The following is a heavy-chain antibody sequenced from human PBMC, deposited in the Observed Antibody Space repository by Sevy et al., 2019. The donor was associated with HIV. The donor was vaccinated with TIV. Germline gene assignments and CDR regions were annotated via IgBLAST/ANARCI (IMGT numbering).Heavy chain of an antibody. D-gene: IGHD5-12*01. CDR2: ITRNSYEAYGGTT. Sequence: GRSLRLSCTTSGFTFEDYALCWFRQAPGKGLEWVAFITRNSYEAYGGTTDYAASVKGRFIISRDDSKSIAYLQMNSLKTDDTAVYYCTRGLATADTPEYYFDYWGQRTLVTVSS. V-gene: IGHV3-49*03. CDR3: TRGLATADTPEYYFDY. J-gene: IGHJ4*02. CDR1: GFTFEDYA.